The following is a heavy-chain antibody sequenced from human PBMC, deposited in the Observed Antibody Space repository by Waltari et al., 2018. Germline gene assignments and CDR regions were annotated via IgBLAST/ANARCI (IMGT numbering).Heavy chain of an antibody. CDR1: GFRLSDSW. Sequence: EVQLVESGGGLVQPGGSLSLSCATSGFRLSDSWMSWVRQAPGKGLEWLANIRYDGGVKDIVDSVKGRFTVSRDNAENSLFLHMNSLRVEDTAVYYCARENYNGAAGDYWGQGTLVTVSS. D-gene: IGHD6-13*01. CDR2: IRYDGGVK. CDR3: ARENYNGAAGDY. J-gene: IGHJ4*02. V-gene: IGHV3-7*01.